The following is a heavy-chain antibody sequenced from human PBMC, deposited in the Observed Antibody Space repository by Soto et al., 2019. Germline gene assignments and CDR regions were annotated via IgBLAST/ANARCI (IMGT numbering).Heavy chain of an antibody. Sequence: EVQLVESGGGLVKPGGSLRLSCAASGFTFSSYSMNWVRQAPGKGLEWVSSISSSSSYIYYADSVKGRFTISRDNAKKSLYLQMNSLRAEDTAVYYCARDSVPGLLWFGEAKDAFDIWGQGTMVTVSS. V-gene: IGHV3-21*01. D-gene: IGHD3-10*01. CDR3: ARDSVPGLLWFGEAKDAFDI. CDR1: GFTFSSYS. CDR2: ISSSSSYI. J-gene: IGHJ3*02.